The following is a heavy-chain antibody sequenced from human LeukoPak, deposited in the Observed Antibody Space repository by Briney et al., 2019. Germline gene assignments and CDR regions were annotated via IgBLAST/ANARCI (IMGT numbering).Heavy chain of an antibody. CDR2: INHSGST. Sequence: PAETLSLTCAVYGGSFSGYYWSWIRQPPGKGLEWIGEINHSGSTNYNPSLKSRVTIPVDTSKNQFSLKLSSVTAADTAVYYCATERGYSYGPFDYWGQGTLVTVSS. CDR3: ATERGYSYGPFDY. CDR1: GGSFSGYY. J-gene: IGHJ4*02. V-gene: IGHV4-34*01. D-gene: IGHD5-18*01.